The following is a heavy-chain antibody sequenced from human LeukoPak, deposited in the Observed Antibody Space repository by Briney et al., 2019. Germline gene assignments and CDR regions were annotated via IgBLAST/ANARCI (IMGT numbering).Heavy chain of an antibody. CDR2: ISSSSSYI. CDR3: ARDGYNNYAFDI. V-gene: IGHV3-21*01. D-gene: IGHD5-24*01. J-gene: IGHJ3*02. Sequence: GGSLRLSCAASGFTFSSYAMSWVRQAPGKGLEWVSSISSSSSYICYADSVKGRFTISRDNAKNSLYLQMNSLRAEDTAVYYCARDGYNNYAFDIWGQGTMVTVSS. CDR1: GFTFSSYA.